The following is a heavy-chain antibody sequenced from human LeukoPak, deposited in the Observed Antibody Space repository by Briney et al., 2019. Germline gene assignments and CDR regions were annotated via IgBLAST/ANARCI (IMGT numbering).Heavy chain of an antibody. CDR2: ISGSGGRT. Sequence: GGSLRLSCAASGFTFSSYAMSWVRQAPGKGLEWVSAISGSGGRTYYADSVKGRFTISRDNSKNTLYLQMNSLRAEDTAVYYCASRIAVAGPFDYWGQGTLVTVSS. V-gene: IGHV3-23*01. CDR3: ASRIAVAGPFDY. CDR1: GFTFSSYA. J-gene: IGHJ4*02. D-gene: IGHD6-19*01.